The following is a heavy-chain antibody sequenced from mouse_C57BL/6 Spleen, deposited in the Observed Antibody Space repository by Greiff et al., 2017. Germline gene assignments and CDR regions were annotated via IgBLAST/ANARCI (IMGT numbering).Heavy chain of an antibody. J-gene: IGHJ1*03. D-gene: IGHD2-5*01. CDR2: IDPEDGDT. V-gene: IGHV14-1*01. CDR3: TTDSNSLYFDV. Sequence: VHVKQSGAELVRPGASVKLSCTASGFNIKDYYMHWVKQRPEQGLEWIGRIDPEDGDTEYAPKFQGKATMTADTSSNTAYLQLSSLTSEDTAVYYCTTDSNSLYFDVWGTGTTVTVSS. CDR1: GFNIKDYY.